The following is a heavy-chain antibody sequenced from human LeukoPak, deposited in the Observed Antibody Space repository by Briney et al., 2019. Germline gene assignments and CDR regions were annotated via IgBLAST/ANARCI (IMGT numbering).Heavy chain of an antibody. CDR3: ARILRTTGTIDHYDY. J-gene: IGHJ4*02. V-gene: IGHV3-11*06. Sequence: AGGSLRLSCAASGFTFSDYYMSWIRQAPGKGLEWVSYISSSSSYTNYADSVKGRFTISRDNAKNSLYLQMNSLRAEDTAVYYCARILRTTGTIDHYDYWGQGTLVTVSP. CDR1: GFTFSDYY. CDR2: ISSSSSYT. D-gene: IGHD1-1*01.